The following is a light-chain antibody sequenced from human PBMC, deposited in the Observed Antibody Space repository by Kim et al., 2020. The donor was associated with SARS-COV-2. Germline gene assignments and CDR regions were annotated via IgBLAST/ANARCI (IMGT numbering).Light chain of an antibody. CDR3: QQSQNTPYT. CDR1: QTISIY. V-gene: IGKV1-39*01. Sequence: DIQMTQSPSSLSASVGDRVTITCRASQTISIYLNWHQQKPGRAPKVLIYGASSLQGGVPSRFSGSGSGTDFTLTISSLQPKDVATYYSQQSQNTPYTFGQGTKLEI. CDR2: GAS. J-gene: IGKJ2*01.